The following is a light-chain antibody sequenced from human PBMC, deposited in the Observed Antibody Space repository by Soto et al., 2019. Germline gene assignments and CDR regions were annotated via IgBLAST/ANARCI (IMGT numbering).Light chain of an antibody. CDR1: SSNIGAGYD. V-gene: IGLV1-40*01. J-gene: IGLJ3*02. Sequence: QSALTQPPSVSGAPGQWVTISCSGSSSNIGAGYDVHWYQQLPGTAPRLLIYVSRNRPSGVPDRFSGSKSGTSASLAITGLQTDDEADYYCQSYDSSLRLAVFGGGTKLTVL. CDR2: VSR. CDR3: QSYDSSLRLAV.